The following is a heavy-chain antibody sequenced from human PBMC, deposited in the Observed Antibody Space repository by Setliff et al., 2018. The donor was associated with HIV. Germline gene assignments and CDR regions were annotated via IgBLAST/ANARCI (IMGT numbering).Heavy chain of an antibody. Sequence: SVKVSCKASGDIFSRYGISWVRQAPGQGLEWMGRIIPVFGTANYAQNFQGRVTINVDKSTTTVYMELSSLKSEGTTVYYCARDMYRWNFGSRQPGPFDIWGQGTMVTVSS. D-gene: IGHD1-7*01. J-gene: IGHJ3*02. CDR3: ARDMYRWNFGSRQPGPFDI. CDR2: IIPVFGTA. CDR1: GDIFSRYG. V-gene: IGHV1-69*06.